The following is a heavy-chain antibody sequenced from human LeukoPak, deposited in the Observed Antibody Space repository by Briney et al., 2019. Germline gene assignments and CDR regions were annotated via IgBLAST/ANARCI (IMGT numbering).Heavy chain of an antibody. Sequence: SETLSLTCTVSGDSISRYQWTWIRQPPVKGLEWIGYIYDTGSTNHNPSLKSRVAISVDTSKNQFSLKLSSVTAADTAVYYCARDSAWSYFDYWGQGTLVTVSS. D-gene: IGHD6-19*01. CDR2: IYDTGST. V-gene: IGHV4-59*01. CDR1: GDSISRYQ. CDR3: ARDSAWSYFDY. J-gene: IGHJ4*02.